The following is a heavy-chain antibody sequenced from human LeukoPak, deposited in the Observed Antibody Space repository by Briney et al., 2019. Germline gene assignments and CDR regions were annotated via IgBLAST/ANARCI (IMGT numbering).Heavy chain of an antibody. V-gene: IGHV1-69*05. CDR3: ARGGVITMLRGVMNV. J-gene: IGHJ6*04. Sequence: GASVKVSCKASGGTFSSYAISWVRQAPGQGLERMGGIIPIFGTANYAQKFQGRVTITTDESTSTAYMELSSLRSEDTAVYYCARGGVITMLRGVMNVWGKGTTVTVSS. CDR2: IIPIFGTA. CDR1: GGTFSSYA. D-gene: IGHD3-10*01.